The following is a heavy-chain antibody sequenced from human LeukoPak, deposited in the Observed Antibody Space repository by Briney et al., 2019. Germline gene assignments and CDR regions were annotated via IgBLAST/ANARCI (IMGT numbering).Heavy chain of an antibody. Sequence: PGGSLRLSCAASGFTVSSNYMSWVRQAPGKGLEWVSVIYSGGYTYYADSVKGRFTISRENSKNTLYLQMNSLRAEDTAVYYCARDGLYYYESSWGQGTLVTVSS. CDR2: IYSGGYT. CDR3: ARDGLYYYESS. V-gene: IGHV3-66*02. CDR1: GFTVSSNY. D-gene: IGHD3-22*01. J-gene: IGHJ4*02.